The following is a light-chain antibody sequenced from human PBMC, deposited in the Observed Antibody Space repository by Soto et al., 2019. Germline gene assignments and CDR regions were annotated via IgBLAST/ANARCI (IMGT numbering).Light chain of an antibody. V-gene: IGKV3-15*01. CDR2: GAS. CDR3: QQYFNWPPIT. CDR1: QSVSSS. J-gene: IGKJ5*01. Sequence: EIVLTQSPATLSLSPGERATLSCRASQSVSSSLAWYQQKPGQAPRLLIYGASTRATGIPARFSGSGSGTEFTLTISSLQSEDFAVYYCQQYFNWPPITFGQGTRLEI.